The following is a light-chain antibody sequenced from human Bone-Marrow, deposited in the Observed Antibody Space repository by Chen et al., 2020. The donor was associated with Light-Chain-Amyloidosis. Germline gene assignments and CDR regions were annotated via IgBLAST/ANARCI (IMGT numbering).Light chain of an antibody. J-gene: IGLJ3*02. CDR2: DDS. CDR1: NIGATS. Sequence: SYVLTQPSSVSVAPGQTATIACGGNNIGATSVHWYQQTPGQAPLLVVYDDSDRHSGIPERLSGSNSGNTATLTISRVEAGDEADYYGQVWDRSSDRPVFGRGTKLTVL. V-gene: IGLV3-21*02. CDR3: QVWDRSSDRPV.